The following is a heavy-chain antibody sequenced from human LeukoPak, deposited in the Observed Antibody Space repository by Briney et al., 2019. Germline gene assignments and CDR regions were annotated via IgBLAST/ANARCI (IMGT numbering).Heavy chain of an antibody. CDR1: GFTFGDYA. CDR2: IRSKAYGGTT. Sequence: GGSLRLSCTASGFTFGDYAMSWFRLAPGKGLEWVGFIRSKAYGGTTEYAASVKGRFTISRDDSKSIAYLQMNSLKTEDTAVYYCTRDGVRLRLRSPFDPWGQGTLVTVSS. CDR3: TRDGVRLRLRSPFDP. V-gene: IGHV3-49*03. J-gene: IGHJ5*02. D-gene: IGHD4-17*01.